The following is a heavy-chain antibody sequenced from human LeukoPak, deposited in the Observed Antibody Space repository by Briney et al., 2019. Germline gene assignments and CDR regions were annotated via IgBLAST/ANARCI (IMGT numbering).Heavy chain of an antibody. Sequence: GGSLRLSCAASGFTFSSYAMSWVRQAPGKGLEWVANIKQDGSEKYYVDSVKGRFTISRDNAKNSLYLQMNSLRAEDTAVYYCARDSSSWPEYFQHWGQGTLVTVSS. V-gene: IGHV3-7*01. CDR1: GFTFSSYA. D-gene: IGHD6-13*01. CDR3: ARDSSSWPEYFQH. CDR2: IKQDGSEK. J-gene: IGHJ1*01.